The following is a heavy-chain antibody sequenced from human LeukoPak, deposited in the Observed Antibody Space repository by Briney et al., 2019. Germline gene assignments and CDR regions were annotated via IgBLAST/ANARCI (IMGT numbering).Heavy chain of an antibody. CDR2: ISSSSSTI. V-gene: IGHV3-48*02. D-gene: IGHD3-22*01. CDR1: GFIFSDAW. Sequence: GGSLRLSCAASGFIFSDAWMNWVRQAPGKGLEWVSYISSSSSTIYYADSVKGRFTISRDNAKNSLYLQMNSLRDEDTAVYYCARDPSYYYDSSGLWGQGTLVTVSS. CDR3: ARDPSYYYDSSGL. J-gene: IGHJ4*02.